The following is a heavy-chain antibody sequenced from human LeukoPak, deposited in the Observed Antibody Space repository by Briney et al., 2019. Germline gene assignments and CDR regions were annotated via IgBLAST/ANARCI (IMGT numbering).Heavy chain of an antibody. J-gene: IGHJ4*02. CDR2: INGDGSTT. D-gene: IGHD2-2*01. CDR1: GFTFSSYS. CDR3: ARAHCSTTSCHFDY. V-gene: IGHV3-74*01. Sequence: GGSLRLSCAASGFTFSSYSMNWVRQAPGKGLVWVSRINGDGSTTSYADSVKGRFTISRDNAKNTLYLQMNSLRAEDTAVYSCARAHCSTTSCHFDYWGQGTLVTVSS.